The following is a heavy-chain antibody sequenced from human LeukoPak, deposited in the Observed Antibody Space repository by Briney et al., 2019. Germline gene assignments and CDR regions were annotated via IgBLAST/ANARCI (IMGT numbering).Heavy chain of an antibody. CDR1: GFTFSSYA. V-gene: IGHV3-64*01. J-gene: IGHJ6*02. CDR3: ARVVSSSGFDYGMNV. Sequence: GGSLRLSCAASGFTFSSYATHWVRQAPGKGLEYVSAISSNGGSTYYANSVKGRFTISRDNSKNTLYLQMGSLRAEDMAVYYCARVVSSSGFDYGMNVWGQGTTVTVSS. CDR2: ISSNGGST. D-gene: IGHD6-6*01.